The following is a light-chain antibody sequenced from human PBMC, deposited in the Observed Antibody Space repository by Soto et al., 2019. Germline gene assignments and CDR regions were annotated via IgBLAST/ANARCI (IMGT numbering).Light chain of an antibody. V-gene: IGKV1-5*03. CDR3: QQYNGLIT. Sequence: SHTTQSPSTESSSVGDRVTMTGRASQSISKWLAWYQQKPGKAPNLLIYKASNLKSEFPSRFSGSGSGTEFTLTISSLQPDDFATYYCQQYNGLITFGQGTRLEIK. CDR1: QSISKW. J-gene: IGKJ5*01. CDR2: KAS.